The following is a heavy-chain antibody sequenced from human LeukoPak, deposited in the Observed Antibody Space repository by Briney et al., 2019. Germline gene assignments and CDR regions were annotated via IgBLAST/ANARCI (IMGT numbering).Heavy chain of an antibody. CDR3: AKDWSSNDDSSGYYYSHFDY. CDR2: ISGSAGST. D-gene: IGHD3-22*01. J-gene: IGHJ4*02. CDR1: VDSISSSK. Sequence: PSGTLSLTCAVSVDSISSSKWWSWVRQAPGQGLAWVSAISGSAGSTYYADSVKGRFTISRDNSKNTLYLQMNSLRAEDTAVYYRAKDWSSNDDSSGYYYSHFDYWGQGTLVTVSS. V-gene: IGHV3-23*01.